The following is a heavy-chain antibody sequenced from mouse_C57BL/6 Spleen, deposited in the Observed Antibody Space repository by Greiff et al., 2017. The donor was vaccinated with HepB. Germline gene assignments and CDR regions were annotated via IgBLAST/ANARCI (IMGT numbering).Heavy chain of an antibody. CDR3: ARDYYYGSSFRYFDV. J-gene: IGHJ1*03. CDR1: GYTFTSYW. Sequence: QVQLQQPGAELVRPGSSVKLSCKASGYTFTSYWMHWVKQRPIQGLEWIGNIDPSDSETNYNQKFKDKATLTVDKSSSTAYMQLSSLTSEDSAVYDWARDYYYGSSFRYFDVWGTGTTVTVAS. CDR2: IDPSDSET. D-gene: IGHD1-1*01. V-gene: IGHV1-52*01.